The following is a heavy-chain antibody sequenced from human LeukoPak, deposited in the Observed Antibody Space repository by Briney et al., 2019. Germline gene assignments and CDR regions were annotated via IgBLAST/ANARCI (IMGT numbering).Heavy chain of an antibody. D-gene: IGHD2-15*01. Sequence: ASVKASCMASGYTFTSYEINWVRQATGQGLGWLGWMNPNSGHTGYAQKFQGRVTMTRNTSINTAYMELSSRRSEDTAVYYCARGECSGGSCYSGYWGQGTLVTVSS. CDR1: GYTFTSYE. CDR3: ARGECSGGSCYSGY. CDR2: MNPNSGHT. V-gene: IGHV1-8*01. J-gene: IGHJ4*02.